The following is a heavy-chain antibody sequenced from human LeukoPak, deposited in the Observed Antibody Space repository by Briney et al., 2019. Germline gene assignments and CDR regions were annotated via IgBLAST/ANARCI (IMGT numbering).Heavy chain of an antibody. CDR2: ISSSSSYI. J-gene: IGHJ6*02. V-gene: IGHV3-21*01. CDR3: AREGRGQAYYYGMDV. Sequence: GGSLRLSCAASGFTLSSYSMNWVRQAPGKGLERVSSISSSSSYIYYADSVKGRFTISRDNAKNSLYLQMNSLRAEDTAVYYCAREGRGQAYYYGMDVWGQGTTVTVSS. D-gene: IGHD3-10*01. CDR1: GFTLSSYS.